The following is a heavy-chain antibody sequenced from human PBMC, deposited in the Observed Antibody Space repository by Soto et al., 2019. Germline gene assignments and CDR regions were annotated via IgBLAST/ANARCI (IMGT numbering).Heavy chain of an antibody. D-gene: IGHD5-18*01. CDR3: ARALGYSYGNWFDP. Sequence: SETLSLTCTVSGGSISSYYWSWIRQPPGKGLEWIGYIHYSGSTNYNPSLKSRVTISVDTSKNQFSLKLSSVTAADTAVYYCARALGYSYGNWFDPWGQGTLVTVSS. CDR2: IHYSGST. CDR1: GGSISSYY. J-gene: IGHJ5*02. V-gene: IGHV4-59*01.